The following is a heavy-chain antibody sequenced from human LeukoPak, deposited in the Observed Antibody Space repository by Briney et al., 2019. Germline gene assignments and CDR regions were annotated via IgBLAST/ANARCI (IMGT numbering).Heavy chain of an antibody. CDR2: INPNSGGT. V-gene: IGHV1-2*02. J-gene: IGHJ4*02. Sequence: GASVKVSCKASGYTFTNYGISWVRQAPGQGLEWMGWINPNSGGTNYAQNFQGRVNMTRDTSITTAYMELSRLRSDDTAVYYCASSGGNSVHYFDYWGQGTLVTVSS. CDR1: GYTFTNYG. D-gene: IGHD4-23*01. CDR3: ASSGGNSVHYFDY.